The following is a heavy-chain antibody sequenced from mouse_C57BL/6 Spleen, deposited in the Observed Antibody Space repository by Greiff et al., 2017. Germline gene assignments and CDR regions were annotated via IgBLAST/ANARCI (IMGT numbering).Heavy chain of an antibody. J-gene: IGHJ3*01. CDR2: IDPENGDT. V-gene: IGHV14-4*01. CDR1: GFNIKDDY. Sequence: VQLQQSGAELVRPGASVKLSCTASGFNIKDDYMHWVKQRPEQGLEWIGWIDPENGDTEYASKFQGKATIPADTSSNTAYLQLSSLTSEDTAVYYCTTTDYDRVAYWGQGTLVTVSA. CDR3: TTTDYDRVAY. D-gene: IGHD2-4*01.